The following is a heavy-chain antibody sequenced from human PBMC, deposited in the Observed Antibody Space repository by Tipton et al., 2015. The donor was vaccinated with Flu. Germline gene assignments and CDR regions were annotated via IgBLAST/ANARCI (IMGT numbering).Heavy chain of an antibody. CDR1: NGSVSSFF. Sequence: TLSLTCTVSNGSVSSFFWSWIRQPAGKGLEWIGRMYTSGSTNYNPSLKSRVTMSVDTSNNQFSLNLKSVTAADTAVYYCARIRGVVKGAFDVWGQGTMVTVSS. CDR3: ARIRGVVKGAFDV. V-gene: IGHV4-4*07. J-gene: IGHJ3*01. CDR2: MYTSGST. D-gene: IGHD3-10*01.